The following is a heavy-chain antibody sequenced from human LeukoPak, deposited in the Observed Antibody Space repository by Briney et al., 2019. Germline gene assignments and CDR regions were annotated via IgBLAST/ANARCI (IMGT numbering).Heavy chain of an antibody. CDR2: IYYSGST. D-gene: IGHD6-13*01. Sequence: SETLSLTCTVSGGSISIYYWSWIRQPPGKGLEWIEYIYYSGSTNYNPSLKSRVTISVDTSKNQSSLKLSSVTAADTAVYYCARGYSSWNPWGQGTLVTVSS. J-gene: IGHJ1*01. CDR3: ARGYSSWNP. CDR1: GGSISIYY. V-gene: IGHV4-59*01.